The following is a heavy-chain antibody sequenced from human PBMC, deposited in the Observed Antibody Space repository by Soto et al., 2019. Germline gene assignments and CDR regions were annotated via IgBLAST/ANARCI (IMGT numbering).Heavy chain of an antibody. J-gene: IGHJ6*02. CDR2: ISGNGMNT. D-gene: IGHD1-26*01. Sequence: GGSLRLSCAASGFTFDNYRMNWVRQAPGKGLEWASVISGNGMNTFYADSVKGRFTVSRDNSRRVVYLEMNSLRADDTAVYYCAKESGYYYGIDAWGQGTTVTVSS. CDR3: AKESGYYYGIDA. V-gene: IGHV3-23*01. CDR1: GFTFDNYR.